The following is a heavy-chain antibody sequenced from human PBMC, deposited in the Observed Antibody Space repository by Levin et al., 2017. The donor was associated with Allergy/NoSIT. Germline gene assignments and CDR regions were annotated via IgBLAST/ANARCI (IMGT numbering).Heavy chain of an antibody. CDR3: ARLGYDYGDYVLDY. CDR1: GGSISSSSYY. D-gene: IGHD4-17*01. Sequence: PSETLSLTCTVSGGSISSSSYYWGWIRQPPGKGLEWIGSIYYSGSTYYNPSLKSRVTISVDTSKNQFSLKLSSVTAADTAVYYCARLGYDYGDYVLDYWGQGTLVTVSS. V-gene: IGHV4-39*01. CDR2: IYYSGST. J-gene: IGHJ4*02.